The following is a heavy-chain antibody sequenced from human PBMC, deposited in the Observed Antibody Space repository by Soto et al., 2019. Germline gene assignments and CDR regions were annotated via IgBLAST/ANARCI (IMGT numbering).Heavy chain of an antibody. J-gene: IGHJ1*01. CDR2: ISAYNGNT. D-gene: IGHD3-22*01. CDR3: ARAVDYYDSSGYYTHEYFQH. Sequence: QVQLVQSGAEVKKPGASVKVSCKASGYSFTSYGISWVRQAPGQGLEWMGWISAYNGNTNYAQKLQGRVTMTTDTSTSTAYMELRSLRSDATAVYYCARAVDYYDSSGYYTHEYFQHWGQGTLVTVSS. CDR1: GYSFTSYG. V-gene: IGHV1-18*01.